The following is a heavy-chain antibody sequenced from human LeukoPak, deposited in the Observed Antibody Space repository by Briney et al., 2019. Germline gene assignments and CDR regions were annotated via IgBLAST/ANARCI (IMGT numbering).Heavy chain of an antibody. Sequence: GGSLRLSXAASGFTFSSYWMRWVRQAPGKGLVWVSRINSDGTSTSYADSVKGRFTISRDNAKNTLYLQMNSLRAEDTAVYYCARAAYDYVLGSYRTQGTFDYWGQGTLVTVSS. CDR2: INSDGTST. D-gene: IGHD3-16*02. CDR3: ARAAYDYVLGSYRTQGTFDY. CDR1: GFTFSSYW. J-gene: IGHJ4*02. V-gene: IGHV3-74*01.